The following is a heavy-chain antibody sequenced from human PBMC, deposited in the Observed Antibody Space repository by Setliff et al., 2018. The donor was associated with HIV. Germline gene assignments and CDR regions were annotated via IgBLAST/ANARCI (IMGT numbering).Heavy chain of an antibody. CDR2: VYPGDSAN. J-gene: IGHJ4*02. CDR1: GYICTNYW. V-gene: IGHV5-51*01. D-gene: IGHD7-27*01. CDR3: TRCRRAPWTGDFEAY. Sequence: GASLKTSCKASGYICTNYWSGWVRPMPGKGLEWIGVVYPGDSANRCGPSFQGKVSISADRSITTAYLQWDKLKASDTAMYYCTRCRRAPWTGDFEAYWGQGTLGHRLL.